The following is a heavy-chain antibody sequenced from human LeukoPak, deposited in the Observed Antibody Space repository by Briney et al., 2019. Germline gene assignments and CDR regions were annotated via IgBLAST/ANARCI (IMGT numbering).Heavy chain of an antibody. CDR2: IYYSGST. D-gene: IGHD3-10*01. CDR3: ARREYYGSGRPRLVAFDI. J-gene: IGHJ3*02. Sequence: PSETLSLTCTVSGGSISSYYWSWIRQPPGKGLEWIGYIYYSGSTNYNPSLKSRVTISVDTSKNQFSLKLSSVTAADTAVYYCARREYYGSGRPRLVAFDIWGQGTMVTVSS. V-gene: IGHV4-59*08. CDR1: GGSISSYY.